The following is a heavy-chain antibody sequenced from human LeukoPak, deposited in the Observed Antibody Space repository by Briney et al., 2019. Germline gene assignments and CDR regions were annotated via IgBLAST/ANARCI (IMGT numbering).Heavy chain of an antibody. J-gene: IGHJ6*02. D-gene: IGHD3-3*01. CDR1: GGSISSYY. CDR3: ARTSYDFWSGLYYYGMDV. V-gene: IGHV4-59*08. Sequence: PSETLSLTCTVSGGSISSYYWSWIRQPPGKGLEWIGYIYYSGSTNYNPSLKSRVTISVDTSKNQFSLKLSSVTAADTAVYYCARTSYDFWSGLYYYGMDVWGQGTTVTVSS. CDR2: IYYSGST.